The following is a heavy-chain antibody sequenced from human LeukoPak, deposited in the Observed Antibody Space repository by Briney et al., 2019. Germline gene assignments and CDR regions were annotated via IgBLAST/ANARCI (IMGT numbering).Heavy chain of an antibody. J-gene: IGHJ3*01. Sequence: ASVKVSCKASGDSFSGSSFHWLRQAPGQGPEWLGWNYPDSGATDYAQKFQGRVTMTRDASIHTAYMELSRLRYDDTAIYYCAKDQWVNSVLTGYIVWGQGTMVTVSS. V-gene: IGHV1-2*02. CDR1: GDSFSGSS. CDR2: NYPDSGAT. D-gene: IGHD3-9*01. CDR3: AKDQWVNSVLTGYIV.